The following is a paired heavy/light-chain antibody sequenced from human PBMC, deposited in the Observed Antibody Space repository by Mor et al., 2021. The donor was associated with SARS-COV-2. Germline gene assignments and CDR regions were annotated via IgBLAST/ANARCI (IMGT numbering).Heavy chain of an antibody. Sequence: QVQLVESGGGVVQPGRSLRLSCVVSGFTFSNYGMHWVRQAPGKGLEWVAVISSDGNNKYYADSVKGRFTISRDNSKNTLYLQMNSLRVEDTAVYYCAKDPTSLLWFGESEGYFDYWGQGTLVTVSS. D-gene: IGHD3-10*01. CDR3: AKDPTSLLWFGESEGYFDY. J-gene: IGHJ4*02. V-gene: IGHV3-30*18. CDR2: ISSDGNNK. CDR1: GFTFSNYG.
Light chain of an antibody. V-gene: IGLV1-51*02. CDR2: ENR. CDR1: SSNIENDY. J-gene: IGLJ3*02. Sequence: QSVLTQPPSVSAAPGQKVTISCSGSSSNIENDYVSWYQQLPGTAPKLLIYENRKRPSGIPDRFSGSKSGTSATLGITGLQTGDEAVYYCATWDSSLSTGRGVFGGGTKLTVL. CDR3: ATWDSSLSTGRGV.